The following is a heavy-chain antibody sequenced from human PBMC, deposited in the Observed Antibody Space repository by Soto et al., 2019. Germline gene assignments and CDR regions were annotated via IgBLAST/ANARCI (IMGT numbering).Heavy chain of an antibody. CDR3: ARVVLSITRGAFDA. CDR2: ISHSGTS. J-gene: IGHJ3*01. V-gene: IGHV4-4*02. Sequence: QVQLQESGPGLVKPSGTLSLTCAVSGGSISSSHWWTWVLQSPGKGLEYIGEISHSGTSNSNPSLKSRVTLSVDRSKNHFSLTLTSVTAADTAVYYCARVVLSITRGAFDAWGQGTPVIVSS. CDR1: GGSISSSHW. D-gene: IGHD1-20*01.